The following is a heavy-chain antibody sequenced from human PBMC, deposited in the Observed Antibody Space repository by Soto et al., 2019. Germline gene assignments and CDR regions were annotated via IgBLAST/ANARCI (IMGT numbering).Heavy chain of an antibody. Sequence: PGGSLRLSCAASGFTVSSNYMSWVRQAPGKGLEWVSVIYSGGSTYYADSVKGRFTISRDNSKNTLYLQMNSLRAEDTAVYYCARDRTIKTSIFGVVITDLDGMDVWGQGTTVTVSS. CDR3: ARDRTIKTSIFGVVITDLDGMDV. D-gene: IGHD3-3*01. CDR1: GFTVSSNY. CDR2: IYSGGST. V-gene: IGHV3-53*01. J-gene: IGHJ6*02.